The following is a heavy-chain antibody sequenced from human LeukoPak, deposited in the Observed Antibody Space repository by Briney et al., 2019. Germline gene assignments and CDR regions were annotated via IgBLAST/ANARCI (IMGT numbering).Heavy chain of an antibody. V-gene: IGHV4-59*01. Sequence: PSETLSLTCTVSGGSISSYYWSWIRQPPGKGLEWIGYIYYSGSTNYNPSLKSRVTISVDTSKNQFSLKLSSVTAADTAVYYCAREPPRRLLRFLEWLPDYWGQGTLVTVSS. J-gene: IGHJ4*02. D-gene: IGHD3-3*01. CDR1: GGSISSYY. CDR2: IYYSGST. CDR3: AREPPRRLLRFLEWLPDY.